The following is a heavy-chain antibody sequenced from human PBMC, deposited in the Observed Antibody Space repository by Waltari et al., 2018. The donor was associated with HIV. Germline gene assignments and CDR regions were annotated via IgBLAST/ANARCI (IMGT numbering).Heavy chain of an antibody. J-gene: IGHJ2*01. CDR1: GGSISSSSYH. D-gene: IGHD5-18*01. Sequence: QLQLQESGPGLVKPSETLSLTCTVSGGSISSSSYHWGWIRQPPGKGLEWIGSIYYSGSTYYNPSLKSRVTISVDTSKNQFSLKLSSVTAADTAVYYCARVQTGVDTAMVNRYFDLWGRGTLVTVSS. CDR2: IYYSGST. V-gene: IGHV4-39*01. CDR3: ARVQTGVDTAMVNRYFDL.